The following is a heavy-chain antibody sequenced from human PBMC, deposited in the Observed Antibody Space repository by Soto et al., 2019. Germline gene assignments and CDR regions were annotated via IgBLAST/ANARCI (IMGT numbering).Heavy chain of an antibody. Sequence: QVQLVESGGGVVQPGRSLRLSCAASGFTFSSYAMHWVRQAPGKGLEGVAVISYDGSNKYYADSVKGRFTISRDNSKNTLYLQMNSLRAEDTAVYYCARGRGSGYSNWFDPWGQGTLVTVSS. CDR1: GFTFSSYA. V-gene: IGHV3-30-3*01. CDR2: ISYDGSNK. CDR3: ARGRGSGYSNWFDP. D-gene: IGHD3-22*01. J-gene: IGHJ5*02.